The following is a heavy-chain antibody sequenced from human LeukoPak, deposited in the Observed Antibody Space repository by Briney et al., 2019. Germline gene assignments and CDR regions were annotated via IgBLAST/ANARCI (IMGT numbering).Heavy chain of an antibody. CDR1: GGSISSYY. CDR3: ARGGRYCSSTSCHFEY. J-gene: IGHJ4*02. V-gene: IGHV4-59*01. D-gene: IGHD2-2*01. CDR2: IYYSGST. Sequence: SETLSLTCTVSGGSISSYYWSWIRQPPGKGLEWIGYIYYSGSTNYNPSLKSRVTISVDTSKNQFSLKLSSVTAADTAVYYCARGGRYCSSTSCHFEYWGQGTLVTVSS.